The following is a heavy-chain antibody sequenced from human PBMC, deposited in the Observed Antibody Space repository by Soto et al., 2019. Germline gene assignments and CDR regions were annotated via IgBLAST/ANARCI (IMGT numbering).Heavy chain of an antibody. V-gene: IGHV3-21*01. CDR1: GFTFSSYS. Sequence: EVQLVESGGGLVKPGGSLRLSCAASGFTFSSYSMNWVRQSPGKGLEWGSSISSSSSYIYYADSVKGRFTISRDNAKNSLYLQMNSLRAEDTAVYYCARERRDGYQYYFDYWGQGTLVTVSS. CDR2: ISSSSSYI. CDR3: ARERRDGYQYYFDY. D-gene: IGHD5-12*01. J-gene: IGHJ4*02.